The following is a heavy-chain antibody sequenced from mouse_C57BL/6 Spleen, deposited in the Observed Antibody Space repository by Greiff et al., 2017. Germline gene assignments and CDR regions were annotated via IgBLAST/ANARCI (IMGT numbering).Heavy chain of an antibody. J-gene: IGHJ2*01. CDR2: IDPSDSYT. CDR3: ARGTTVVATPVDY. V-gene: IGHV1-69*01. D-gene: IGHD1-1*01. Sequence: QVQLQQPGAELVMPGASVKLSCKASGYTFTSYWMHWVKQRPGQGLEWIGEIDPSDSYTNYNQKFKGKSTLTVDKSSSTAYMQLSSLTSEDSAVYYCARGTTVVATPVDYWGQGTTLTVSS. CDR1: GYTFTSYW.